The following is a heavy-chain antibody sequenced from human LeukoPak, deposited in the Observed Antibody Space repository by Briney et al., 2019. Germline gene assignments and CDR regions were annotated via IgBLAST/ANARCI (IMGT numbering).Heavy chain of an antibody. CDR3: ARGRYYDSSAFDI. CDR2: IYYSGST. J-gene: IGHJ3*02. V-gene: IGHV4-59*01. CDR1: GGSISSYY. Sequence: SETLSLTCTVSGGSISSYYWSWIRQPPGKGLEWIGYIYYSGSTNYNPSLKSRVTISVDTSKNQFSLKLSSVTAADTAVYYCARGRYYDSSAFDIWGQGTMVTVSS. D-gene: IGHD3-22*01.